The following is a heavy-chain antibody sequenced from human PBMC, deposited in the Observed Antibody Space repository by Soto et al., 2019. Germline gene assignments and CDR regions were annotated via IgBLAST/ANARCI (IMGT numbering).Heavy chain of an antibody. CDR3: ARDGQQLVPYGVDA. D-gene: IGHD6-13*01. J-gene: IGHJ6*02. V-gene: IGHV3-33*01. Sequence: QVQLVESGGGVVQAGRSLRLSCAASGFTFSNHGIHWVRQAPGKGLEWVAFIWADGSNKEYADSVKGRFTISRDNSENTVYLQMNSLRAEDTALYSCARDGQQLVPYGVDAWGQGTTVTVSS. CDR1: GFTFSNHG. CDR2: IWADGSNK.